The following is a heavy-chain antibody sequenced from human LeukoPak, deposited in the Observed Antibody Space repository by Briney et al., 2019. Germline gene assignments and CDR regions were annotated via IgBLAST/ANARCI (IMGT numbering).Heavy chain of an antibody. CDR1: GFTFSSYG. D-gene: IGHD6-13*01. CDR2: ISGSGGNT. Sequence: PGRSLRLSCAASGFTFSSYGMSWVRQAPGKGLEWVSAISGSGGNTYYADSVKGRFTISRDNSKNTLYLQMNRLRAEDTAVYYCSSSSWAAFFAYWGQGTLVTVSS. V-gene: IGHV3-23*01. CDR3: SSSSWAAFFAY. J-gene: IGHJ4*02.